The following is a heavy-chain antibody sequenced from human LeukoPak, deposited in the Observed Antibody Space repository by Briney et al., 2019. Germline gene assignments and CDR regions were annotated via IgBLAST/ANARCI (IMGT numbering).Heavy chain of an antibody. J-gene: IGHJ6*02. CDR3: ARDGYSGSYGMDV. Sequence: GESLKISCKGSGYSFTSYWIGWVRQMPGKGLEWTGIIYPGDSDTRYSPSFQGQVTISADKSISTAYLQWSSLEASDTAMYYCARDGYSGSYGMDVWGQGTTVTVSS. V-gene: IGHV5-51*01. CDR2: IYPGDSDT. D-gene: IGHD5-12*01. CDR1: GYSFTSYW.